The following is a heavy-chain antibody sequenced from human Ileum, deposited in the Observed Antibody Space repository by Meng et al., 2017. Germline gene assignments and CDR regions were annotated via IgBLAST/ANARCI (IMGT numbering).Heavy chain of an antibody. V-gene: IGHV4-61*02. CDR1: GGSISSGSYY. CDR3: ARDKGGATGVFDY. D-gene: IGHD1-26*01. J-gene: IGHJ4*02. CDR2: IYTSGST. Sequence: QVQLQESGPGLVKPSQTLSLTCTVSGGSISSGSYYWSWIRQPAGKGLEWIGRIYTSGSTNYNPSLKSRVTISVDTSKNQFSLKLSSVTAADTAVYYCARDKGGATGVFDYWGQGTLVTVPS.